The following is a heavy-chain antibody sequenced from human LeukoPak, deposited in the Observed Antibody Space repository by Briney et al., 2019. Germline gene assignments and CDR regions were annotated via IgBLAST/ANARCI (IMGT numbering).Heavy chain of an antibody. Sequence: GGSLRLSCAASGFTFSSYWMHWVRQVPGKGLVWVSRLNRDGSSTFHADSVKGRFTISRDNAKNTLYLQMHSLRDEDTAVYYCARGHTTGYGFDYWGQGALVTVSS. V-gene: IGHV3-74*01. D-gene: IGHD3-9*01. CDR3: ARGHTTGYGFDY. CDR1: GFTFSSYW. CDR2: LNRDGSST. J-gene: IGHJ4*02.